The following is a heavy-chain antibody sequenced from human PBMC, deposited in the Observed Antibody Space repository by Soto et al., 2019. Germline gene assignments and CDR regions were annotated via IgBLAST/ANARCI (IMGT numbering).Heavy chain of an antibody. CDR2: VYYSGST. J-gene: IGHJ5*02. D-gene: IGHD3-10*01. V-gene: IGHV4-39*01. CDR3: ASQSITMVRGVIVVWFDP. CDR1: GDSITWSSCY. Sequence: SETLSLTCTLSGDSITWSSCYWGWIRQPPGKGLEWVGDVYYSGSTYYNPSLKSRVTISVDTSKNQFSLKLSSVTAADTAVYYCASQSITMVRGVIVVWFDPWGQGTLVTVSS.